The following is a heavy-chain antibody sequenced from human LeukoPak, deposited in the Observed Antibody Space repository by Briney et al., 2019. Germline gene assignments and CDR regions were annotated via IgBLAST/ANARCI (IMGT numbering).Heavy chain of an antibody. J-gene: IGHJ4*02. CDR3: AKAGYYDFWSGYYVDY. CDR2: ISASGSSS. V-gene: IGHV3-23*01. CDR1: GFTLSRYA. D-gene: IGHD3-3*01. Sequence: PGGSLRLSCAATGFTLSRYAMSWVRQAPGKGLEWVSAISASGSSSYYADSVRGRFTISRDTSKNTLYLQMNSLRAEDTAVYYCAKAGYYDFWSGYYVDYWGQGTPVTVSS.